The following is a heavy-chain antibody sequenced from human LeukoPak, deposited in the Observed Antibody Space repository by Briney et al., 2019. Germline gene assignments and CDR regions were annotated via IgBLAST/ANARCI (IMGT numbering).Heavy chain of an antibody. D-gene: IGHD5-12*01. CDR2: INPNSGGT. CDR1: GYTFTGYY. V-gene: IGHV1-2*02. CDR3: ATHLVARHYYYGMDV. Sequence: GASVKVSCKASGYTFTGYYMHWVRQAPGQGLEWMGWINPNSGGTNYAQKFQGRVTMTRDTSISTAYMELSRLRSDDTAVYYCATHLVARHYYYGMDVWGQGTAVTVSS. J-gene: IGHJ6*02.